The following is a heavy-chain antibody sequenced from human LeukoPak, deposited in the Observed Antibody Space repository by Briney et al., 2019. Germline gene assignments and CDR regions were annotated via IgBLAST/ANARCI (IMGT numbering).Heavy chain of an antibody. J-gene: IGHJ4*02. CDR2: IKQDGNEK. CDR3: ARPLGKGQDY. V-gene: IGHV3-7*03. D-gene: IGHD7-27*01. Sequence: RQAPXXGLEWVANIKQDGNEKYYVDSVKGRFTISRGNAKNSLYLQMNSLRAEDTAVYYCARPLGKGQDYWGQGTLVTVSS.